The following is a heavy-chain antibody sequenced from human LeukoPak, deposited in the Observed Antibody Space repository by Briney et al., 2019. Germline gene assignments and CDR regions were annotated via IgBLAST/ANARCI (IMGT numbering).Heavy chain of an antibody. CDR3: ARRPEAVTTANYYYYGMDV. CDR1: GYTFTCYG. CDR2: ISAYNGNT. V-gene: IGHV1-18*01. D-gene: IGHD4-11*01. J-gene: IGHJ6*02. Sequence: ASVKVSCKASGYTFTCYGISWVRQAPGQGLEWMGWISAYNGNTNYAQKLQGRVTMTTDTSTSTAYMELRSLRSDDTAVYYCARRPEAVTTANYYYYGMDVWGQGTTVTVSS.